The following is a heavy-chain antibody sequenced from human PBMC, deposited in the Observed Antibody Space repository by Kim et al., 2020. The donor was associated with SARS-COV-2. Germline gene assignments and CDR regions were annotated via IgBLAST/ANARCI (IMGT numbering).Heavy chain of an antibody. CDR3: AREFAYSSTWSFDF. J-gene: IGHJ4*02. CDR1: GFTFSDYY. D-gene: IGHD6-13*01. V-gene: IGHV3-11*04. Sequence: GGSLRLSCAASGFTFSDYYMSWIRQAPGKGLEWVSYISSSGSTIYSADSVKGRFTISRDNAKTSLYLQMNSMRAEDTALYDCAREFAYSSTWSFDFWGQGTLVTVSS. CDR2: ISSSGSTI.